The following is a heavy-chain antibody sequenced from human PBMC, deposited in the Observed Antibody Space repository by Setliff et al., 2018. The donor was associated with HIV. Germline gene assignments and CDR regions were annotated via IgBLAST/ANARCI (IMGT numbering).Heavy chain of an antibody. CDR2: INHSGST. Sequence: SETLSLTCAVYGGSFSGYYWSWIRQPPGKGLEWIGEINHSGSTNYNPSLKSRVTISVDTSKNQFSLKLSSVTAADTAVYYCARGYSNYGYQDYWGQGTLVTVSS. CDR1: GGSFSGYY. CDR3: ARGYSNYGYQDY. J-gene: IGHJ4*02. D-gene: IGHD4-4*01. V-gene: IGHV4-34*01.